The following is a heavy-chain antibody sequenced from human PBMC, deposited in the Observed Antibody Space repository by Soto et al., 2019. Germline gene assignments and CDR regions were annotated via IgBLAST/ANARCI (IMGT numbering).Heavy chain of an antibody. Sequence: QVQLQESGPGLVKPSETLSLTCTVSGGSVTSGSYYWSWIRQPPGKGLEWIGYIYYSGSTNYNPSLKSRVTISADKSKNQFSLKLSSVTAADTAVYYCARGSGAAAFDYWGQGALVTVSS. CDR2: IYYSGST. V-gene: IGHV4-61*01. J-gene: IGHJ4*02. CDR3: ARGSGAAAFDY. CDR1: GGSVTSGSYY. D-gene: IGHD6-13*01.